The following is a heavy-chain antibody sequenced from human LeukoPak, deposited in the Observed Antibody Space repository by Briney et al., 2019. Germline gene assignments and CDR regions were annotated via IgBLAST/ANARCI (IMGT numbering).Heavy chain of an antibody. D-gene: IGHD2-2*01. CDR2: SKSKTDGGTT. CDR3: AKYCISADCYANWFGP. J-gene: IGHJ5*02. V-gene: IGHV3-15*01. CDR1: GFTLSSAW. Sequence: GGSLRLSCAGSGFTLSSAWMTWVRQAPGKGLEWVGLSKSKTDGGTTDYAAPVKGRFTISRDDSKNTLYLRMNSLKTEDTAVYYCAKYCISADCYANWFGPWGQGTLVTVSS.